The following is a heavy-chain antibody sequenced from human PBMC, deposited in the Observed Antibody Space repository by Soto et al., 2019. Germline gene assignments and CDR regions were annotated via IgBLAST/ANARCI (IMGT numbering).Heavy chain of an antibody. CDR2: INPYNGHT. CDR3: ARARRWVLTGYWEFDY. Sequence: ASVKVSCKASGYTFSSYGINWVRQAPGQGLEWMGWINPYNGHTNHAQEFQARVTMTTDTSTTTAYMELRGLRSDDTAVYYCARARRWVLTGYWEFDYWGQGTLVTV. CDR1: GYTFSSYG. J-gene: IGHJ4*02. V-gene: IGHV1-18*04. D-gene: IGHD3-9*01.